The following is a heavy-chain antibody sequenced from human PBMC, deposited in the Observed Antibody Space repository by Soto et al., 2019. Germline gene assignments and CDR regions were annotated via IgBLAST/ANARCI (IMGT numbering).Heavy chain of an antibody. CDR3: ARDPVDLFGYLDV. V-gene: IGHV1-69*06. CDR2: IIPLMRTV. J-gene: IGHJ6*02. D-gene: IGHD2-21*01. Sequence: SVKVSCKASGGTFASYSITWLRQAPGQRLEWMGEIIPLMRTVNYAQKFQDRVTITGDRSTSTVYMALNSLRADDTAVYYCARDPVDLFGYLDVWGQGTTVTVSS. CDR1: GGTFASYS.